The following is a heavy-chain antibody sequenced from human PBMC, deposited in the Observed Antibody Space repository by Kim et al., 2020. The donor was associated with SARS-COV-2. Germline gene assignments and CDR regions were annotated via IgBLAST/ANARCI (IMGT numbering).Heavy chain of an antibody. CDR2: TT. CDR3: ARSREATVDY. V-gene: IGHV3-72*01. J-gene: IGHJ4*02. Sequence: TTEYAASVKGRFTISRDDSKNSLSLQMTSLRAEDTAVYYCARSREATVDYWGQGTLDTVSS. D-gene: IGHD1-26*01.